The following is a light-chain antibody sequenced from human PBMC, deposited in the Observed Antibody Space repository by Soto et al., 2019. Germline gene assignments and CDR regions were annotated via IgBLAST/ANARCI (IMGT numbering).Light chain of an antibody. CDR1: QSVSGNS. CDR2: GIS. Sequence: EIVLTQSPVTLSLSPGERATLSCKASQSVSGNSLAWYQQKLGQAPRLLIYGISSRAAGIPDRFSGSGSGADFILTISRLEPEDFAVYYCQQYGSSRDTFGQGTKLEI. J-gene: IGKJ2*01. V-gene: IGKV3-20*01. CDR3: QQYGSSRDT.